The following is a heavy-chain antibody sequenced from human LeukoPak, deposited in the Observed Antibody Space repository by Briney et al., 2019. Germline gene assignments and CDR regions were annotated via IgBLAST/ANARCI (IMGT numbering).Heavy chain of an antibody. CDR2: IDPSDSHS. J-gene: IGHJ4*02. V-gene: IGHV5-10-1*01. D-gene: IGHD4-17*01. CDR1: GYSFTSYW. CDR3: AKTSDYLTDY. Sequence: GESLKISCEGSGYSFTSYWISWVRQMPGKGLEWMGMIDPSDSHSTYSPSFQGHVTISADKSISTAYLQWNSLKASDTAMYYCAKTSDYLTDYWGQGTLVTVSS.